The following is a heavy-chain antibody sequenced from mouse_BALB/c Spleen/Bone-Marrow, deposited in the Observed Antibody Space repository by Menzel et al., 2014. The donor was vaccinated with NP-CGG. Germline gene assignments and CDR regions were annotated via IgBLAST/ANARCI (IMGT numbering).Heavy chain of an antibody. Sequence: GAELVKPGASVKLSCKASGYTFTSYWMHWVKQRPGQGLEWIGEINPSNGRTNYNEKFKSKATLTVDKSSSTAYMQLSSLTSEDSAVYYCARWGITLAYWGQGTLVTVSA. D-gene: IGHD2-4*01. CDR2: INPSNGRT. V-gene: IGHV1S81*02. CDR1: GYTFTSYW. J-gene: IGHJ3*01. CDR3: ARWGITLAY.